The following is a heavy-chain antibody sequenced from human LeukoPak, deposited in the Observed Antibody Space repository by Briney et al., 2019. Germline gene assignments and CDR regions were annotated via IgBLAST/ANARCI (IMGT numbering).Heavy chain of an antibody. CDR2: INQDGSEK. CDR3: ARSEGIFGELYHYFDY. J-gene: IGHJ4*02. CDR1: GFTFGLYW. V-gene: IGHV3-7*01. Sequence: GESLRLSCEASGFTFGLYWMTWVRQAPGKGLEWVANINQDGSEKFYVDSAKGRFTISRDNAKNSLYLQMNSLGAEDTAVYYCARSEGIFGELYHYFDYWGQGTLVTVSS. D-gene: IGHD3-10*01.